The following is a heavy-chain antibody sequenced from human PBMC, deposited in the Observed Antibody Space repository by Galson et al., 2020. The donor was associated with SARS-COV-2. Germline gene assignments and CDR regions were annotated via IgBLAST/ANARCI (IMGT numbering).Heavy chain of an antibody. CDR2: LYWDYDK. J-gene: IGHJ4*02. D-gene: IGHD4-17*01. Sequence: SGPTLVTPTHTLTLTCTFSGFSLSTTPGGVRWIRQPPGHALDWLALLYWDYDKLYSPSLKSRLTITKDTSKNQVVLTMTNMDPVDTATYYWAHRSAVSRLFDYWGQGTLVTVSS. CDR3: AHRSAVSRLFDY. V-gene: IGHV2-5*02. CDR1: GFSLSTTPGG.